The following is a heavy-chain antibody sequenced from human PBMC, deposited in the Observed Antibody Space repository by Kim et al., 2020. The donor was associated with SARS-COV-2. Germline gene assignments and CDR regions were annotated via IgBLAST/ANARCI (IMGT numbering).Heavy chain of an antibody. J-gene: IGHJ4*02. Sequence: GGSLRLSCAASGFTFDDYAMHWVRQAPGKGLEWVSLISGDGGSTYYADSVKGRFTISRDNSKNSPYLQMNSLRTEDTALYYCAKDRTQYTITWFFDYWGQGTLVTVSS. D-gene: IGHD1-1*01. CDR2: ISGDGGST. CDR1: GFTFDDYA. CDR3: AKDRTQYTITWFFDY. V-gene: IGHV3-43*02.